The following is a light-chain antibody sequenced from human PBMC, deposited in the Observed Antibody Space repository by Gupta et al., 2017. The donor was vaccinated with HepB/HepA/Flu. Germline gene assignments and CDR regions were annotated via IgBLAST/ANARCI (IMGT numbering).Light chain of an antibody. Sequence: XXTQTXXXSVSXGQTASIACSGDKLGDKYASWYQQKPGQSPVLVIFQDTKRPSGIPERFSGSNSGSTATLTISGTQAMDEGDYYCQAWDSSTVVFGGGTKLTVL. CDR3: QAWDSSTVV. J-gene: IGLJ2*01. V-gene: IGLV3-1*01. CDR1: KLGDKY. CDR2: QDT.